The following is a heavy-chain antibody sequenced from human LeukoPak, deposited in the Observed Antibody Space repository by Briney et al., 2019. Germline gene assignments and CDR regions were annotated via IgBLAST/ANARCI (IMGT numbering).Heavy chain of an antibody. CDR3: ARGGSSGWYFDY. J-gene: IGHJ4*02. CDR1: GYTFTSYD. D-gene: IGHD6-19*01. Sequence: ASVKVSCKASGYTFTSYDINWVRQATGQGLEWMGWMNPNSGNTGYAQKFQGRVTMTRNTSISTAYMELSSPRSEDTAVYYCARGGSSGWYFDYWGQGTLVTVSS. V-gene: IGHV1-8*01. CDR2: MNPNSGNT.